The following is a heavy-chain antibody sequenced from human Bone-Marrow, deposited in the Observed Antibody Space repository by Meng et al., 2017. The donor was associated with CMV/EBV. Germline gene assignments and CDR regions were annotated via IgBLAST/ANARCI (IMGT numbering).Heavy chain of an antibody. Sequence: GGSLRLSCAASGFTFSSYWMHWVRQAPGKGLVWVSRINSDGSSTSYADSVKGRFTISRDNAKNTLYLQMNSLRAEDTAVYYCAKAGGSLGEVDYWGQGTLVTFSS. D-gene: IGHD1-26*01. CDR2: INSDGSST. J-gene: IGHJ4*02. CDR3: AKAGGSLGEVDY. V-gene: IGHV3-74*01. CDR1: GFTFSSYW.